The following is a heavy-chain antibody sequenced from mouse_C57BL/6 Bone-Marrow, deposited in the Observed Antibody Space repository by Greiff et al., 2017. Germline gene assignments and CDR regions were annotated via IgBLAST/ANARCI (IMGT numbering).Heavy chain of an antibody. D-gene: IGHD6-1*01. CDR2: INPNNGGT. V-gene: IGHV1-18*01. CDR1: GYTFTDYN. Sequence: VQLKQSGPELVKPGASVKIPCKASGYTFTDYNMDWVKQSHGKSLEWIGDINPNNGGTIYNQKFKGKATLTVDKSSSTAYMELRSLTSEGTAVYYCASSPWFAYWGQGTLVTVSA. J-gene: IGHJ3*01. CDR3: ASSPWFAY.